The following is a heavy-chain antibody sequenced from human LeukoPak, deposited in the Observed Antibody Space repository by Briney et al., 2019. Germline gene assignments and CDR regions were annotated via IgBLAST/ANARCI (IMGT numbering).Heavy chain of an antibody. D-gene: IGHD1-26*01. V-gene: IGHV5-51*01. J-gene: IGHJ3*02. CDR2: IYPGDSDT. CDR1: GYSFTTYW. CDR3: ARHGYSGSYYPDLYDAFDI. Sequence: GESLKISCKVSGYSFTTYWIGWVRQMPGKGLEWMGIIYPGDSDTRYSPSFQGQVTISADKSISTAYLQWSSLKASDTAMYYCARHGYSGSYYPDLYDAFDIWGQGTMVTVSS.